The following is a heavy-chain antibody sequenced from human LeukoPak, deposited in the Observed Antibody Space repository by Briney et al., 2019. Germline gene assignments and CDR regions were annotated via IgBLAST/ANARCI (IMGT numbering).Heavy chain of an antibody. Sequence: GGSLRLSCAAAGFTFSSYWMSWVRQAPGKGLEWVANIKQDGSEKYYVDSVKGRFTISRDNAKNSQYLQMNSLRAEDTAVYYCARDRGTLSPAHYDFWSGQPDYSGQGTLVTVSS. J-gene: IGHJ4*02. D-gene: IGHD3-3*01. V-gene: IGHV3-7*01. CDR1: GFTFSSYW. CDR3: ARDRGTLSPAHYDFWSGQPDY. CDR2: IKQDGSEK.